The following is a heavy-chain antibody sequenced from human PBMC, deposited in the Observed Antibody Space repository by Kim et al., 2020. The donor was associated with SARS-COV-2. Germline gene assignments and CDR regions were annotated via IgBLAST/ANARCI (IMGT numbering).Heavy chain of an antibody. CDR1: GDTFSSYS. CDR3: ARAVYFALDSSGYYWLDY. D-gene: IGHD3-22*01. Sequence: SVKVSCKASGDTFSSYSLNWVRQAPGQGLEWMGWIIATFGTANYAQKFQGRVTITTDESTSTAYMELSSLRSEDTAVYYCARAVYFALDSSGYYWLDYWGQGTLVTVSS. V-gene: IGHV1-69*05. J-gene: IGHJ4*02. CDR2: IIATFGTA.